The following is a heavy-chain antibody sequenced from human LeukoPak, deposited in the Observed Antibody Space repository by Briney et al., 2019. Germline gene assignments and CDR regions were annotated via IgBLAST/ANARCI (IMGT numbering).Heavy chain of an antibody. J-gene: IGHJ4*02. CDR3: ASVTMVRGVIS. Sequence: SETLSLTCTVSGGSISSYYWSWIRQPPGKGLEWIGYIYYSGSTNYNPSLKSRVTISVDPSKNQFSLKLSSVTAADTAVYYCASVTMVRGVISWGQGTLVTVSS. V-gene: IGHV4-59*01. CDR2: IYYSGST. D-gene: IGHD3-10*01. CDR1: GGSISSYY.